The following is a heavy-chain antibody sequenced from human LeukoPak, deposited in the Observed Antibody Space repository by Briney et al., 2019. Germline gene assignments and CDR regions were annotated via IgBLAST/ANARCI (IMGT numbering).Heavy chain of an antibody. CDR1: GYTFPIYW. CDR2: IYPRDSDT. V-gene: IGHV5-51*01. D-gene: IGHD5-12*01. Sequence: HGESLKISCKGSGYTFPIYWIGWVRQMPGKGLEWMGIIYPRDSDTRYSPSFQGQVTISVDKSISTAYLQWSSLKVSDTAIYYCARHFKGGGYSAYDWGIFDYWGQGTLVTVSS. CDR3: ARHFKGGGYSAYDWGIFDY. J-gene: IGHJ4*02.